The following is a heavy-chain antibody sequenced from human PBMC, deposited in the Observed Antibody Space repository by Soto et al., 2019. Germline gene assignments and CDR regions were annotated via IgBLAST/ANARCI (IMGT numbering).Heavy chain of an antibody. CDR3: AKDTSGGYCSGGDCYY. D-gene: IGHD2-15*01. J-gene: IGHJ4*02. V-gene: IGHV3-23*01. CDR1: GFTFSSHT. Sequence: EVRLLESGGGLVQPGGSLRLSCAASGFTFSSHTMSWVRQAPGKGLEWVSGIGGDGAATFYAGSVKGRFTISRDNSKNTLYLQINSLRTEDTAVYYCAKDTSGGYCSGGDCYYWGQGTLVTVSS. CDR2: IGGDGAAT.